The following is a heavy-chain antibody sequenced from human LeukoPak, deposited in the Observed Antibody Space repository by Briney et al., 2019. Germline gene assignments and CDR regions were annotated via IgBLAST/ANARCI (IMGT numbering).Heavy chain of an antibody. J-gene: IGHJ3*02. CDR3: AKDMGYCSSTSCNDAFDI. Sequence: PGGSLRLSCAASGFTFDDYAMHWVRQAPGKGLEWVSGISWNSGSIGYADSVKGRFTISRDNAKNSLYLQMNSLRAEDTALYCCAKDMGYCSSTSCNDAFDIWGQGTMVTVSS. D-gene: IGHD2-2*01. CDR2: ISWNSGSI. V-gene: IGHV3-9*01. CDR1: GFTFDDYA.